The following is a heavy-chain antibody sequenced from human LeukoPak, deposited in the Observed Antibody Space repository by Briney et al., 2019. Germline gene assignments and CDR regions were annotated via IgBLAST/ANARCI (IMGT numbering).Heavy chain of an antibody. J-gene: IGHJ4*02. V-gene: IGHV3-21*04. CDR3: AKDIQYYYDSSGYYFFDY. D-gene: IGHD3-22*01. CDR2: ISSSSSYI. Sequence: GGSLRLSCAASGFTFGSYSMTWVRQAPGKGLEWVSSISSSSSYIYYADSVKGRFTISRDNSKNTLYLQMNSLRAEDTAVYYCAKDIQYYYDSSGYYFFDYWGQGTLVTVSS. CDR1: GFTFGSYS.